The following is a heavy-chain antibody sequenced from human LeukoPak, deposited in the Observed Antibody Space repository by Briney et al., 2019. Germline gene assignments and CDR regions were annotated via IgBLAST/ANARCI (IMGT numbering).Heavy chain of an antibody. V-gene: IGHV4-31*03. Sequence: SQTLSLTCTVSGGSISSGGYYWSWIRQHPGKGLEWIGYIYYSGSTYYNPSLKSRVTISVDTSKNQFSLKLSSVTAADTAVYYCARGVAAAGCFDYWGQGTLVTVSS. CDR3: ARGVAAAGCFDY. D-gene: IGHD6-13*01. CDR1: GGSISSGGYY. CDR2: IYYSGST. J-gene: IGHJ4*02.